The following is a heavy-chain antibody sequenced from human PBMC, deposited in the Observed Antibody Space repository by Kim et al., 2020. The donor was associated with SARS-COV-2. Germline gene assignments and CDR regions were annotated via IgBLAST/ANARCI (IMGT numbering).Heavy chain of an antibody. CDR3: TTWGSGIDY. CDR2: TT. J-gene: IGHJ4*02. V-gene: IGHV3-15*01. Sequence: TTDYAAPVKGRFTISRDDSKNTLYLQMNSLKTEDSAVYYCTTWGSGIDYWGQGTLVTVSS. D-gene: IGHD6-19*01.